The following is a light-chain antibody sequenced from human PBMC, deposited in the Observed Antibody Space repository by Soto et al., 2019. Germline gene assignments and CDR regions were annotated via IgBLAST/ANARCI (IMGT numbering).Light chain of an antibody. J-gene: IGKJ1*01. CDR1: QTISSW. V-gene: IGKV1-5*03. Sequence: DIQMTQSPSSLSASVGDRVTITCRASQTISSWLAWYQQKPGKAPKLLIYKASTLETGAPSRFAGSGSGTGFTLTITRLQPDDFATYYCQHYNSYSRTFGQGTKVDIK. CDR2: KAS. CDR3: QHYNSYSRT.